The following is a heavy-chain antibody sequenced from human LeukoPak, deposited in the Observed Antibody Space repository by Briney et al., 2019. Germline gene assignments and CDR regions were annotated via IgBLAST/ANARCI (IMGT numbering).Heavy chain of an antibody. D-gene: IGHD6-19*01. CDR1: GFTFSSYW. J-gene: IGHJ4*02. V-gene: IGHV3-7*03. CDR2: IKQDGSEK. CDR3: AKDIFRGSSGWYFDY. Sequence: GGSLRLSCAASGFTFSSYWMSWVRQAPGKGLEWVANIKQDGSEKYYVDSVKGRFTISRDNAKNSLYLQMNSLRAEDTALYYCAKDIFRGSSGWYFDYWGQGTLVTVSS.